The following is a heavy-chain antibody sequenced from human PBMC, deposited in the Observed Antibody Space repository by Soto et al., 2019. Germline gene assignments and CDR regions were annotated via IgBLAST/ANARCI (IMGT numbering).Heavy chain of an antibody. CDR3: ARRRVGSGLDY. V-gene: IGHV5-51*01. J-gene: IGHJ4*02. Sequence: GASLKISGKGCGYSFTSYWISSVRQMPGKGPEWMGIIYPGDSDTRYSPSFQGQVTISADKSISTAYLQWSSLKASDTAMYYCARRRVGSGLDYWGQGTLVTVSS. CDR1: GYSFTSYW. CDR2: IYPGDSDT. D-gene: IGHD6-19*01.